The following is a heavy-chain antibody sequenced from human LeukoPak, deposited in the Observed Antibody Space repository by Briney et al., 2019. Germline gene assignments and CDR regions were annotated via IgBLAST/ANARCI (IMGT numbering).Heavy chain of an antibody. CDR3: ARLVPAAIIPNWFDP. J-gene: IGHJ5*02. CDR1: GYTFTGYY. V-gene: IGHV1-2*02. D-gene: IGHD2-2*01. Sequence: ASVKVSCKASGYTFTGYYMHWVRQAPGQGLEWMGWINPNSGGTNYAQKFQGRATMTRDTSISTAYMELSRLRSDDTAVYYCARLVPAAIIPNWFDPWGQGTLVTVSS. CDR2: INPNSGGT.